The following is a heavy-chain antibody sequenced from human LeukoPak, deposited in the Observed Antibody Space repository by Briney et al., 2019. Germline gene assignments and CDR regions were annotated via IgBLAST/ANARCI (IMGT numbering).Heavy chain of an antibody. Sequence: GGSLRLSCAASGFTFSSYAMSWVRQAPGKGLEWVSAISGSGGSAYYADSVKGRFTISRDNSKNTLYLQMNSLRAEDTAVYYCAKVAHYYGSGSYYEYYFDYWGQGTLVTVSS. J-gene: IGHJ4*02. D-gene: IGHD3-10*01. CDR3: AKVAHYYGSGSYYEYYFDY. V-gene: IGHV3-23*01. CDR1: GFTFSSYA. CDR2: ISGSGGSA.